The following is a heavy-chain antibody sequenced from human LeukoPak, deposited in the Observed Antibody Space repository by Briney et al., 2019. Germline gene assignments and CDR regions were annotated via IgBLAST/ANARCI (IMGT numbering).Heavy chain of an antibody. CDR1: GGSISSYY. V-gene: IGHV4-4*09. CDR2: IYTSGST. Sequence: SETLSLTRTVSGGSISSYYWSWIRQPPGKGLEWIGYIYTSGSTNYNPSLKSRVTISVDTSKNQFSLKLSSVTAADTAVYYCARRRSIAAQFDYWGQGTLVTVSS. CDR3: ARRRSIAAQFDY. D-gene: IGHD6-6*01. J-gene: IGHJ4*02.